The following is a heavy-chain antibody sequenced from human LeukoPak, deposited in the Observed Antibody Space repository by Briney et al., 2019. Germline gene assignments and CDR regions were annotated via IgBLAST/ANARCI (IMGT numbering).Heavy chain of an antibody. V-gene: IGHV4-4*07. CDR3: ARESRMVRGVIIDY. CDR2: IYTSGST. Sequence: PSETLSLTCTVSGGSTSSYYWSWIRQPAGKGLEWIGRIYTSGSTNYNPSLKSRVTMSVDTSKNQFSLKLSSVTAADTAVYYCARESRMVRGVIIDYWGQGTLVTVSS. J-gene: IGHJ4*02. CDR1: GGSTSSYY. D-gene: IGHD3-10*01.